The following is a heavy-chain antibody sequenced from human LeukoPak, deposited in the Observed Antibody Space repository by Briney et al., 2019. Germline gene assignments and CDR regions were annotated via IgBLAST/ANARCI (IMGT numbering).Heavy chain of an antibody. CDR3: ARRAVDNSYYYYMDV. V-gene: IGHV1-46*01. CDR1: GYSFTSYY. Sequence: GASVKVSCKASGYSFTSYYMHWVRQAPGQGLEWMGLINPSGRSTTYAQKFQGRVTITRNTSISTAYMEVSSLRYEDTAVYYCARRAVDNSYYYYMDVWGKGTTVTVSS. CDR2: INPSGRST. D-gene: IGHD6-19*01. J-gene: IGHJ6*03.